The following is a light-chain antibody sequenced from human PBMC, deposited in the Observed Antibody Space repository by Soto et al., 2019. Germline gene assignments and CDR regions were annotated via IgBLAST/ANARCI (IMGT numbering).Light chain of an antibody. J-gene: IGKJ4*01. CDR1: QSVSSY. Sequence: ETVLTQSPATLSLSPGERATLSCRASQSVSSYLAWYQQKPGQAPRLLIYDASNRATGIPARFSGSGSGTDFTLTISSLEPADFAVYYCQQRRNLLSFGGGTKVDIK. CDR2: DAS. V-gene: IGKV3-11*01. CDR3: QQRRNLLS.